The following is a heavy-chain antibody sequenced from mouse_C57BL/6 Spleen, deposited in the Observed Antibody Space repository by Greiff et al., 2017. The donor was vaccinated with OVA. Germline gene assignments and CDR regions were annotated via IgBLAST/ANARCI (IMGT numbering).Heavy chain of an antibody. J-gene: IGHJ2*01. V-gene: IGHV1-55*01. CDR1: GYTFTSYW. Sequence: QVQLQQPGAELVKPGASVKMSCKASGYTFTSYWITWVKQRPGQGLEWIGDIYPGSGSTNYNEKFKSKATLTVDTSSSTAYMQLSSLTSEDSAVYYCAREVYSNYVGDFDYWGQGTTLTVSS. D-gene: IGHD2-5*01. CDR2: IYPGSGST. CDR3: AREVYSNYVGDFDY.